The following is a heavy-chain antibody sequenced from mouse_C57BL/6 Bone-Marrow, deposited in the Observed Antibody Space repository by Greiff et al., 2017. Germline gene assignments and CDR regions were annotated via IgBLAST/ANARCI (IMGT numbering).Heavy chain of an antibody. CDR3: AKIIYGNYSYWYFDV. CDR2: IWRGGST. J-gene: IGHJ1*03. D-gene: IGHD2-1*01. CDR1: GFSLTSYG. V-gene: IGHV2-5*01. Sequence: QVQLKQSGPGLVQPSQSLSITCTVSGFSLTSYGVHWVRQSPGKGLEWLGVIWRGGSTDYNAAFMSRLSITKDNSKSKVFFKMNSLQADDTDIYYWAKIIYGNYSYWYFDVWGTGTTVTVSS.